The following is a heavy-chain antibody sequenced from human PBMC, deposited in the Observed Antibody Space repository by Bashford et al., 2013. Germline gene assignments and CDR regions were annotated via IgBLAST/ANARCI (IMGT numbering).Heavy chain of an antibody. CDR2: ISSSGAST. CDR3: ARDDSWGFDI. Sequence: SCKASGYTFNNYAIHWVRQAPGQGLEWVSYISSSGASTYYADSVKGRFTLSRDNAKNSLYLQMNSLRDEDTAVYYCARDDSWGFDIWGQGTVVTVSS. V-gene: IGHV3-48*02. CDR1: GYTFNNYA. D-gene: IGHD7-27*01. J-gene: IGHJ3*02.